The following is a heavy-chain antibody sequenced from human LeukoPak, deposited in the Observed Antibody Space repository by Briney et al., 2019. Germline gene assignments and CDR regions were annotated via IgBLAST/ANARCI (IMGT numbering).Heavy chain of an antibody. J-gene: IGHJ5*02. D-gene: IGHD3-3*01. V-gene: IGHV3-7*01. Sequence: PGGSLRLSCAASGFTFTRFWLTSVRQSPGKGLEWVANINPDGTKTTYVDSVEGRFAISRDNAKNSVFLLMTSLRAEDTAMYYCATAPASVDSSWGQGTLVAVSS. CDR1: GFTFTRFW. CDR3: ATAPASVDSS. CDR2: INPDGTKT.